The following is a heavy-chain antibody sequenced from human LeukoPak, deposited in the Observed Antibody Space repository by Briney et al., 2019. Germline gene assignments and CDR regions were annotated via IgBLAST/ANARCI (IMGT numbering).Heavy chain of an antibody. V-gene: IGHV4-61*02. CDR2: IYTSGST. CDR1: GGSISSGGYS. CDR3: ARDLWCSSTSCYDY. D-gene: IGHD2-2*01. Sequence: SETLSLTCAVFGGSISSGGYSWSWIRQPAGKGLEWIGRIYTSGSTNSNPSLKSRVTMSVDTSKNQFSLKLSSVTAADTAIYYCARDLWCSSTSCYDYWGQGTLVTVSS. J-gene: IGHJ4*02.